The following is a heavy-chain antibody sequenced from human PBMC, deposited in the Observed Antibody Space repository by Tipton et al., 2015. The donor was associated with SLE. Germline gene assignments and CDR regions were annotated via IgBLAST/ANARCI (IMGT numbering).Heavy chain of an antibody. Sequence: LRLSCTVSGYSISSGYSWSWIRQTPGKGLEWIGEINHGGSTNYNPSPKTRVTMSVDTSKNQFSLKLNSVTAADTALYYCAATPRQSVDYWGQGTLVIVSS. D-gene: IGHD6-6*01. V-gene: IGHV4-38-2*02. CDR1: GYSISSGYS. CDR3: AATPRQSVDY. J-gene: IGHJ4*02. CDR2: INHGGST.